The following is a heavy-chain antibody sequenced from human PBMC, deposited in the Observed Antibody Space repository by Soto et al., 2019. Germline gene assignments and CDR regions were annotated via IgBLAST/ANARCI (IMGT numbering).Heavy chain of an antibody. CDR1: GGSISSYY. D-gene: IGHD6-19*01. J-gene: IGHJ1*01. CDR3: GRMTYSRGWIFQN. V-gene: IGHV4-59*01. CDR2: IYSSGST. Sequence: SETLSLTCTVSGGSISSYYWSWIRQPPGKGLEWIGYIYSSGSTNYNPSLKSRVTISVDTSRNQFSLKMSSVTAADTAVYYCGRMTYSRGWIFQNWGQGSLVTVPS.